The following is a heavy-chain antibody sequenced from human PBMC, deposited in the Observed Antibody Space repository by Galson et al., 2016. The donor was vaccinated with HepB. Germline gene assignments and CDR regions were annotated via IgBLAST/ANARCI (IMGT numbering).Heavy chain of an antibody. V-gene: IGHV3-21*01. CDR3: VGAWDSSCWFPTFDALDL. D-gene: IGHD6-19*01. J-gene: IGHJ3*01. Sequence: SLRLSCAASGFTFSSYSMNWVRQAPGKGLEWVSFISGSKRFSFYADSVTGRFTISRDNAKNSVFLQMSSLRAEDTALYYCVGAWDSSCWFPTFDALDLWGQGTMVTVSS. CDR1: GFTFSSYS. CDR2: ISGSKRFS.